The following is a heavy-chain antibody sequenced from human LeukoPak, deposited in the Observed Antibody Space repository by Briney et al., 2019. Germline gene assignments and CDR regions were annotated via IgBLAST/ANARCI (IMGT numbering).Heavy chain of an antibody. CDR1: GYTFTSYD. V-gene: IGHV1-8*01. J-gene: IGHJ6*03. CDR2: MNPNSGNT. D-gene: IGHD2-15*01. Sequence: ASVKVSCKASGYTFTSYDINWVRQATGQGLEWMGWMNPNSGNTGYAQKFQGRVTMTTDTSTSTAYMELRSLRSDDTAVYYCAREAAYYMDVWGKGTTVTVSS. CDR3: AREAAYYMDV.